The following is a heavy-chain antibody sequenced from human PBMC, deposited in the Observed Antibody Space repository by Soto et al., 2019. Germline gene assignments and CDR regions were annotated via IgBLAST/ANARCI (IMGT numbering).Heavy chain of an antibody. CDR1: GYTFTSYD. CDR3: ARGPSRIVATPHGGDGFDP. D-gene: IGHD5-12*01. Sequence: QVQLVQSGAEVKKPGASVKVSCKASGYTFTSYDITWVRQATGQGLEWMGWTNPNSGNTGYAQKFQGRVTMTRNTAIRTAYMDLGSLRSEDTAVYYRARGPSRIVATPHGGDGFDPWGQGTLVTVS. CDR2: TNPNSGNT. V-gene: IGHV1-8*01. J-gene: IGHJ5*02.